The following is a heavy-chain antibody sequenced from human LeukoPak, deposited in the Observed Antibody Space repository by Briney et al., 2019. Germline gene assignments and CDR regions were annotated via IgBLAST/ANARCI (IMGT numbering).Heavy chain of an antibody. V-gene: IGHV3-7*01. D-gene: IGHD3-10*01. CDR1: GFTFSTYW. CDR3: ARGGFSVDY. Sequence: GGSLRLSCVASGFTFSTYWMSWVRQAPGKGLEWAANIKQDGSEKYYVDSVKGRFTISRDYAKNSLYLQMNSLRAEDTAVYYCARGGFSVDYWGQGTQVTVSS. J-gene: IGHJ4*02. CDR2: IKQDGSEK.